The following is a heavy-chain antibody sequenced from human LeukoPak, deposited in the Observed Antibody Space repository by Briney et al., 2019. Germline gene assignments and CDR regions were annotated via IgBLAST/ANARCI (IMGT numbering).Heavy chain of an antibody. CDR2: VYSGGST. D-gene: IGHD4-23*01. V-gene: IGHV3-66*01. CDR3: ARDFPDPNGNSLFDY. CDR1: GFTFSTFA. J-gene: IGHJ4*02. Sequence: GGSLRLSCAASGFTFSTFAMIWVRQPPGKGLEWVSIVYSGGSTYYADSVKGRFTISRDNSRDTLYLQMNSLRAEDTAVYYCARDFPDPNGNSLFDYWGQGTLVTVSS.